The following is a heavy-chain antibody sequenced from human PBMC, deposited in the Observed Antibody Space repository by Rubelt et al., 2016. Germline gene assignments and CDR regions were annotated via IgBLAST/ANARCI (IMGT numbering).Heavy chain of an antibody. Sequence: VRLVESGGGVVQPGTSLRLSCVASGFTFSSFDVHWVRQAPGKGLEWVANIKQDGSEKYYVDSVKGRFTISRDNAKNSLYLQIRRLRAEETAVYYCARAIREVGATLYFDYWGQGTLVTVSS. J-gene: IGHJ4*02. V-gene: IGHV3-7*03. CDR1: GFTFSSFD. CDR3: ARAIREVGATLYFDY. CDR2: IKQDGSEK. D-gene: IGHD1-26*01.